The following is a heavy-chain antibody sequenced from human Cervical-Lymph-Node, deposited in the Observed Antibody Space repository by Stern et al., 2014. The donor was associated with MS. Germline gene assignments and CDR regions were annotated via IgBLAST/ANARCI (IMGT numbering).Heavy chain of an antibody. D-gene: IGHD2-15*01. CDR1: GYTFTSYG. CDR3: ARGLLGSENAFDI. Sequence: QVQLVQSGAEVMKPWASVTVSCTASGYTFTSYGLSWVRQPPGQGLEWIGWIGAYNGNTNYAQKLQVRVTMTTDTSTSTAYMELRSLRSDDTAVYYCARGLLGSENAFDIWGQGTMVTVSS. J-gene: IGHJ3*02. CDR2: IGAYNGNT. V-gene: IGHV1-18*01.